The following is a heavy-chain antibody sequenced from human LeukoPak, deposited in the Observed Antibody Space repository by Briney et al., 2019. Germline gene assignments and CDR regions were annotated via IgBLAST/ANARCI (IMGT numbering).Heavy chain of an antibody. CDR2: IYYSGST. CDR3: ARDRIDSSGLHFDY. J-gene: IGHJ4*02. CDR1: GVSVSSGDYY. Sequence: SETLSLTGSVSGVSVSSGDYYWRWIRQPPGKGLGLIGYIYYSGSTYYNPSLKSRVTISVDTSKNQFSLKLSSVTAADTAVYYCARDRIDSSGLHFDYWGQGTLVTVSS. D-gene: IGHD3-22*01. V-gene: IGHV4-30-4*01.